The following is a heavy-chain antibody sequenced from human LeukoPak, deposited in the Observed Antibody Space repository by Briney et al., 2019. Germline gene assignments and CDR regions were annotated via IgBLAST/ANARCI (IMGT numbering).Heavy chain of an antibody. CDR3: ATPRDGYKNDAFDI. CDR1: GGTFSSYA. CDR2: IIPIFGTA. D-gene: IGHD5-24*01. J-gene: IGHJ3*02. Sequence: SVRVSCKASGGTFSSYAISWVRQAPGQGLEWMGGIIPIFGTANYAQKFQGRVTITADESTSTAYMELSSLRSEDTAVYYCATPRDGYKNDAFDIWGQGTMVTVSS. V-gene: IGHV1-69*13.